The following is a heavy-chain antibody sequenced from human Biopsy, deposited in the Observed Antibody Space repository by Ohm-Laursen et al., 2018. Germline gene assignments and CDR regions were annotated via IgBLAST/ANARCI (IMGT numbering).Heavy chain of an antibody. CDR1: GYTLTDLS. J-gene: IGHJ6*02. CDR2: INPSGGST. V-gene: IGHV1-46*01. Sequence: GASVKVSCKVSGYTLTDLSMHWVRQAPGRGLEWVGIINPSGGSTTYAQKFQGRVTMTRDTSTSTVYMELSSLRSEDTAVHYCAVPYYYNYGLDVWGRGTTVTVSS. CDR3: AVPYYYNYGLDV.